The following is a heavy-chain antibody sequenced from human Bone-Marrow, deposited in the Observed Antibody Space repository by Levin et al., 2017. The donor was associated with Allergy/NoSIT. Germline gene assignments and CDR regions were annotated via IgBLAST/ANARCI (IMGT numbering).Heavy chain of an antibody. V-gene: IGHV3-33*01. CDR2: RPK. J-gene: IGHJ4*02. CDR3: ARDRRNRGFDY. Sequence: RPKYYADSVKGRFTISRDNSKNTLYLQMNSLRAEDTAVYYCARDRRNRGFDYWGQGTLVTVSS. D-gene: IGHD2/OR15-2a*01.